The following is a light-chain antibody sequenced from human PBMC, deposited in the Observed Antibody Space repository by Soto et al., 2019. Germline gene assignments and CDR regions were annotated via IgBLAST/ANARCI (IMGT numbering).Light chain of an antibody. CDR2: AES. J-gene: IGKJ5*01. V-gene: IGKV1-33*01. CDR1: QDITMY. Sequence: DIQRTQSPSSLSASVGDRVTITGRPSQDITMYLNWYQQKPGTDPHLLIYAESNLQTGVPSRFSGSGYGTDFTFTIRRLQPEDIATYYCQQYDNVFTFGQGTRLEI. CDR3: QQYDNVFT.